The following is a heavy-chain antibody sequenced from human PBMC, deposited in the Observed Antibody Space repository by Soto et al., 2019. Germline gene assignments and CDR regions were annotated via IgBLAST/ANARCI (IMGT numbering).Heavy chain of an antibody. J-gene: IGHJ4*02. V-gene: IGHV4-31*03. Sequence: ASETLSLTCTVSGGSISSGGYYWSWIRQHPGKGLEWIGYIYYSGSTYYNPSLKSRVTISVDTSKNQFSLKLSSVTAADTAVYYCASSITRNYGDYVDYWGQGTLVTVSS. CDR3: ASSITRNYGDYVDY. CDR2: IYYSGST. CDR1: GGSISSGGYY. D-gene: IGHD4-17*01.